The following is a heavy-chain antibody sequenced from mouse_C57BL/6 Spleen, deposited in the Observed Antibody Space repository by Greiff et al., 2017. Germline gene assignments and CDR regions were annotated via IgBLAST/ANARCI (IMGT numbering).Heavy chain of an antibody. V-gene: IGHV1-61*01. CDR3: AREGYYYGSSYGFDY. Sequence: QVQLKQPGAELVRPGSSVKLSCKASGYTFTSYWMAWVKQRPGQGLEWIGNIYPSDSDTHYTHKFKDKATLTVDKSSSTAYMQLSSLTSEDSAVXYCAREGYYYGSSYGFDYWGQGTTLTVSS. D-gene: IGHD1-1*01. J-gene: IGHJ2*01. CDR2: IYPSDSDT. CDR1: GYTFTSYW.